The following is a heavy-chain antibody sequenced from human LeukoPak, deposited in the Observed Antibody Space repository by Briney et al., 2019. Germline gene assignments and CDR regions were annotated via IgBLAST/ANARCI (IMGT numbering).Heavy chain of an antibody. CDR2: IKQDGSEK. V-gene: IGHV3-7*01. Sequence: PGGSLRLSCAASGFTFSSYWMSWVRQAPGKGLEWVANIKQDGSEKYYVDSVKGRFTISRDNSKNTLYLQMNSLRAEDTAVYYCARGLGYCSSTSCYVEPFDYWGQGTLVTVSS. D-gene: IGHD2-2*01. CDR1: GFTFSSYW. CDR3: ARGLGYCSSTSCYVEPFDY. J-gene: IGHJ4*02.